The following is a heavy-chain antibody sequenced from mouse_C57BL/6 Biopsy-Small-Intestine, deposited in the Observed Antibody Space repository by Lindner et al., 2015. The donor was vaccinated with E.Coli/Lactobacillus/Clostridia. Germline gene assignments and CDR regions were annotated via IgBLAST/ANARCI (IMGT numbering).Heavy chain of an antibody. Sequence: SVKVSCKASGYTFTDYYMHWVRQAPGQGLEWMGWINPNSGGTNYAQKFQGRVTMTRDTSISTAYMELSRLRSDDTAVYYCAEGSPPTDAFDIWGQGTMVTVSS. CDR3: AEGSPPTDAFDI. D-gene: IGHD4-1*02. CDR2: INPNSGGT. V-gene: IGHV1-53*01. J-gene: IGHJ3*01. CDR1: GYTFTDYY.